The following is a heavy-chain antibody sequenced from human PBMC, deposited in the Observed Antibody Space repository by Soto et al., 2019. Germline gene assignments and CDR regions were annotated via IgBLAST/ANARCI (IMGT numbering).Heavy chain of an antibody. Sequence: GGSLRLSCAASGFTFSSYGMHWVRQAPGKGLEWVAVISYDGSNKYYADSVKGRFTISRDNSKNTLYLQMNSLRAEDTAVYYCAKDPNYYDSSGYVLPQAFDIWGQGTMVTVSS. D-gene: IGHD3-22*01. CDR2: ISYDGSNK. V-gene: IGHV3-30*18. CDR3: AKDPNYYDSSGYVLPQAFDI. CDR1: GFTFSSYG. J-gene: IGHJ3*02.